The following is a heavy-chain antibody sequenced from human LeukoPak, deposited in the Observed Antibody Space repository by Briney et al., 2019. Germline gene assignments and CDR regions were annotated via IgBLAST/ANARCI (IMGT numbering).Heavy chain of an antibody. CDR3: AHGSMYQLDY. CDR1: GFSFSSHG. V-gene: IGHV3-23*01. D-gene: IGHD2-2*01. J-gene: IGHJ4*02. Sequence: GGTLRLSCAASGFSFSSHGMSWVRQAPGKGLEWVSGILGGAGSTYYADSMKGRFTISRDNSKNTLYLQMNSLRAEDTAVYYCAHGSMYQLDYWGQGTLVTVSS. CDR2: ILGGAGST.